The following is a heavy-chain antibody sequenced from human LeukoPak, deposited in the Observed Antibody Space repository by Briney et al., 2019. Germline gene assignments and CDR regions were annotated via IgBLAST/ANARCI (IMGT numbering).Heavy chain of an antibody. V-gene: IGHV1-18*01. CDR3: AYCSSTSCYAGAFDY. Sequence: GASVKVSCKASGYTFTSYGISWVRQAPGQGLEWMGWISAYNGNTNYAQKLQGRVTMTTDTSTSTAYMELRSLRSDHTAVYYCAYCSSTSCYAGAFDYWGQGTLVTVSS. D-gene: IGHD2-2*01. CDR1: GYTFTSYG. J-gene: IGHJ4*02. CDR2: ISAYNGNT.